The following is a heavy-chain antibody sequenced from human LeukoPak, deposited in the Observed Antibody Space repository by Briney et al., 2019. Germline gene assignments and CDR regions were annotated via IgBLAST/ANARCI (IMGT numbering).Heavy chain of an antibody. CDR1: GYIFTNNY. J-gene: IGHJ4*02. Sequence: ASVKVSCKASGYIFTNNYIHWVRQAPGQGLEWLGWINPSTGGTKYAQQFQGWVTLTRYTSTSTAYLDLSRLKSNDTAVYYCARGYSSMFIDNWGQGTLVSVSS. CDR3: ARGYSSMFIDN. V-gene: IGHV1-2*04. CDR2: INPSTGGT. D-gene: IGHD2-2*01.